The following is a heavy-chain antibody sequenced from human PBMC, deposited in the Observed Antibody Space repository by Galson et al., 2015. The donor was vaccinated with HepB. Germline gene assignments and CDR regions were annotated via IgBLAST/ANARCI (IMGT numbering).Heavy chain of an antibody. CDR2: IYYSGST. CDR1: GGSISSYY. D-gene: IGHD6-19*01. Sequence: TLSLTCTVSGGSISSYYWSWIRQPPGKGLEWIGYIYYSGSTNYNPSLKSRVTISVDTSKNQFSLKLSSVTAADTAVYYCATYQSSGWYFSPGRDWYFDLWGRGTLVTVSS. V-gene: IGHV4-59*08. J-gene: IGHJ2*01. CDR3: ATYQSSGWYFSPGRDWYFDL.